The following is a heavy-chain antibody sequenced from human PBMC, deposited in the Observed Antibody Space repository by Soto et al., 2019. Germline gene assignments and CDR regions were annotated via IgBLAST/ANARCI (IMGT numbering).Heavy chain of an antibody. J-gene: IGHJ6*02. CDR2: IYPGGSDI. V-gene: IGHV5-51*01. D-gene: IGHD6-13*01. Sequence: PGESLKISCKGSGYGFTSFWIGWVRQMPGKGLEWMGIIYPGGSDIKYSPSFEGQVTISVDKSISTAYLQWSSLKASDTAMYYCARTSAAGKYYYGVDVWGQGTTVTVSS. CDR3: ARTSAAGKYYYGVDV. CDR1: GYGFTSFW.